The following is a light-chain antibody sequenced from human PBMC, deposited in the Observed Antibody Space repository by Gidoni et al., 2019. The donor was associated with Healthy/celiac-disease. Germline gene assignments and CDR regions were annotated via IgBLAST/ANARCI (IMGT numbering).Light chain of an antibody. CDR3: QQYYSTPPT. J-gene: IGKJ1*01. Sequence: DIVMTQSPDSLAVSLGDRATINCKSSQSVLYSSNNKNYLAWYQQKQGQPPKLLIYWASTRESGVPDRFSGSGSGTDFTLTISSLHAEDVAVYYCQQYYSTPPTFXQXTKVEIK. V-gene: IGKV4-1*01. CDR2: WAS. CDR1: QSVLYSSNNKNY.